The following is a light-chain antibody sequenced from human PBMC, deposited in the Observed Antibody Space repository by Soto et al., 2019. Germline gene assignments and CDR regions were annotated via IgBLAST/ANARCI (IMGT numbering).Light chain of an antibody. Sequence: DIQMTQSPSTLSASVGERVTITCRASQSIRAWLAWYQQKPGKAPKLLIYKASNVESGVPSRFSGSGSGTEFTLTISSLQPDDFATYYCKQYHSYPLTFGQGTRLEI. V-gene: IGKV1-5*03. CDR2: KAS. CDR1: QSIRAW. J-gene: IGKJ5*01. CDR3: KQYHSYPLT.